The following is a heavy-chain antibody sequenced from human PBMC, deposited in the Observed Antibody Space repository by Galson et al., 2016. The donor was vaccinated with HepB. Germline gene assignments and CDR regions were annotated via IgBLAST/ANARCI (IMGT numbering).Heavy chain of an antibody. Sequence: SLRLSCAASGFAFSVYGMTWVRQAPRKGLEWVSSISSGSAYKYYADSVKGRFTISRDNAKNSLYLQMNSLRVEDTAVYYCARGGGYSSGWYSFWGRGTLVTVSS. J-gene: IGHJ4*02. CDR1: GFAFSVYG. V-gene: IGHV3-21*01. D-gene: IGHD6-13*01. CDR2: ISSGSAYK. CDR3: ARGGGYSSGWYSF.